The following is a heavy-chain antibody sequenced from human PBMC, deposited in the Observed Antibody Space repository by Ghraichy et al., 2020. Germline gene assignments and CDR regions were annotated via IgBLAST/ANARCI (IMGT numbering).Heavy chain of an antibody. CDR1: GFPFSSYS. CDR3: ANPSLDY. V-gene: IGHV3-23*01. CDR2: ISGTGNST. Sequence: GESLHISCAASGFPFSSYSMSWVRQAPGKGLEWVSGISGTGNSTYYADSVKGRFTISRDNSKNTLYLQVNSLRAEDTAVYYCANPSLDYWGQGTLVTVSS. J-gene: IGHJ4*02.